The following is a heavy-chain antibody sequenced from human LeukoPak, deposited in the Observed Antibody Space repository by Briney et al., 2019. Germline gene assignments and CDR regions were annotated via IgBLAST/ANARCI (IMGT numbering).Heavy chain of an antibody. D-gene: IGHD3-10*01. CDR1: GFTFSSYA. J-gene: IGHJ6*03. V-gene: IGHV3-23*01. CDR3: AKAYGSGNNYYYYMDV. CDR2: ISGSGGST. Sequence: GGSLRLSCAASGFTFSSYAMSWVRQAPGKGLEWVSAISGSGGSTYYADSVKGRFTISRDNSKNTLCLQMNSLRAEDTAVYYCAKAYGSGNNYYYYMDVWGEGTTVTVSS.